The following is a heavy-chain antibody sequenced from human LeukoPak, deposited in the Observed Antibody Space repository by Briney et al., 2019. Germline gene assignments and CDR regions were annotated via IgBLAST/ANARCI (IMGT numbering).Heavy chain of an antibody. D-gene: IGHD1-26*01. CDR3: ARVGATPDYFHY. CDR1: GYTFTSYY. Sequence: ASVTVSCKASGYTFTSYYMHWVRQAPGQGLEWMGIIHPSCGSTSYAQKFQGRVTMTRDTSTITVYMELSSLRSDDTAVYYCARVGATPDYFHYWAQGTLLTVSS. V-gene: IGHV1-46*01. CDR2: IHPSCGST. J-gene: IGHJ4*02.